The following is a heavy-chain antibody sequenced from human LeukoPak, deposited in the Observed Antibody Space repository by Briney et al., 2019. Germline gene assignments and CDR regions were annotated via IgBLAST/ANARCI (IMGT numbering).Heavy chain of an antibody. J-gene: IGHJ3*02. Sequence: GGSLRLSCAASGFSFSTNPMSWVRQAPGKGPEWVSAISPDKTYYADSVKGRLTISRDNYKNTVDLHMNSPRAEDTAIYYCVKEHVDRAFTRSFEIWGQGIVVTVSS. CDR1: GFSFSTNP. V-gene: IGHV3-23*01. D-gene: IGHD3-3*02. CDR2: ISPDKT. CDR3: VKEHVDRAFTRSFEI.